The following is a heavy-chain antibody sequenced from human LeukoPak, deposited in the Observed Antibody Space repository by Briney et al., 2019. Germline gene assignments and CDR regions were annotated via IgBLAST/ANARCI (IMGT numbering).Heavy chain of an antibody. J-gene: IGHJ4*02. D-gene: IGHD2-21*02. CDR1: GFTFDNYA. V-gene: IGHV3-23*01. Sequence: GGSLRLSCAASGFTFDNYAMSWVRQAPGKGLEWVSAISSSGGSTYYADSVKGRFTISRDNSKNTLYLQMNSLRAEDTAVYYCAKGNGHIVVVTAISWGQGTLVTVSS. CDR3: AKGNGHIVVVTAIS. CDR2: ISSSGGST.